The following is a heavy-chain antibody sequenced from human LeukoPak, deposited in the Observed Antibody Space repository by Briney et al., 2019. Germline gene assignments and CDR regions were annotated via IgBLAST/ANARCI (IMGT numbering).Heavy chain of an antibody. J-gene: IGHJ4*02. CDR1: GFTFSSYW. V-gene: IGHV3-7*04. CDR3: ARSQSLGY. CDR2: IKHDGSDK. Sequence: GGSLRLSCAASGFTFSSYWMSWVRQAPGKGLEWVANIKHDGSDKYYVDSVKGRFTISRDNAENSLYLQLNSLRAEDTAMYYCARSQSLGYWGQGTLVTVSS.